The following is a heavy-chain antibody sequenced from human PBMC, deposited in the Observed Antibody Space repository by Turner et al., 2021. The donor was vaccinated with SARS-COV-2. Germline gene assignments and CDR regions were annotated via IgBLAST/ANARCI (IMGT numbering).Heavy chain of an antibody. CDR2: IRWRDTT. Sequence: QLQLQESGPGQVRASQTLSLTSNGSGGSISSSTYFWGWIRHSPGKRLDWIGSIRWRDTTYYNPSVNGRVTISLDTSKNEFTMNLRSLTAADAAVYYCARRPGSYSGFDFWGQGLPVTVSS. D-gene: IGHD1-26*01. V-gene: IGHV4-39*01. J-gene: IGHJ4*02. CDR3: ARRPGSYSGFDF. CDR1: GGSISSSTYF.